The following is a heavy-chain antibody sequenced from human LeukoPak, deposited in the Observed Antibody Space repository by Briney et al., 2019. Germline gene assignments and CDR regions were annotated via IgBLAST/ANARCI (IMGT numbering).Heavy chain of an antibody. D-gene: IGHD4-17*01. Sequence: GGSLRLSCAASGFTFSSHDMHWVRQAPGKGLEWVTIISYDGGKKDYADSVKGRFTISRDNSKNTLYLQMNSLRPEDTAVYYCAKDRSKGYYGDEFDFWGQGTLVTVSS. CDR2: ISYDGGKK. CDR1: GFTFSSHD. CDR3: AKDRSKGYYGDEFDF. J-gene: IGHJ4*02. V-gene: IGHV3-30*18.